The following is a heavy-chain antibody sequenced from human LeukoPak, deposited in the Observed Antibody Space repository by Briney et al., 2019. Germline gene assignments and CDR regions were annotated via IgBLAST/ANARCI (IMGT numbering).Heavy chain of an antibody. Sequence: PSETLSLTCTVSGGSISSYYWSWIRQPPGKGLEWIGEINHSGSTNYNPSLKSRVTISVDTSKNQFSLKLSSVTAADTAVYYCARYPRAGTTSWGQGTLVTVSS. CDR2: INHSGST. CDR3: ARYPRAGTTS. J-gene: IGHJ4*02. D-gene: IGHD1-1*01. V-gene: IGHV4-34*01. CDR1: GGSISSYY.